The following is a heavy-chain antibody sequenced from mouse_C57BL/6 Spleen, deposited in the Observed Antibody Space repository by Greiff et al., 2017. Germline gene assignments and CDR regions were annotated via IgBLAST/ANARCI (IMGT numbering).Heavy chain of an antibody. CDR1: GFNIKNTY. J-gene: IGHJ4*01. V-gene: IGHV14-3*01. CDR3: ASYDDYGSSGYAMDY. Sequence: VQLQQSVAELVRPGASVKLSCTASGFNIKNTYMHWVKQRPEQGLEWIGRIDPANGNTKYAPKFQGKATITADTSSNTAYLQLSSLTSEDTAIYYCASYDDYGSSGYAMDYWGQGTSVTVSS. CDR2: IDPANGNT. D-gene: IGHD1-1*01.